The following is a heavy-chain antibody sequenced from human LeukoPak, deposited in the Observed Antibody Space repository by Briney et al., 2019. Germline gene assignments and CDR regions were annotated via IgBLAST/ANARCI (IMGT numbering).Heavy chain of an antibody. V-gene: IGHV4-34*09. CDR3: ARLEVVVAATLATAFDI. D-gene: IGHD2-15*01. CDR1: GGSFSGYY. J-gene: IGHJ3*02. CDR2: INHSGST. Sequence: SETLSLTCAVYGGSFSGYYWSWIRQPPGKGLEWIGEINHSGSTNYNPSLKSRVTISVDTSKNQFSLKLSSVTAADTAVYYCARLEVVVAATLATAFDIWGQGTMVTVSS.